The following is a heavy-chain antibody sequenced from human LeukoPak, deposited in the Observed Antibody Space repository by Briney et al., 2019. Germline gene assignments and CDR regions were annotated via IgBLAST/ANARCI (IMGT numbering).Heavy chain of an antibody. V-gene: IGHV3-23*01. CDR2: ISGSGYTT. J-gene: IGHJ6*02. CDR1: GFTFSSYA. D-gene: IGHD6-13*01. Sequence: QSGGSLRLSCAGSGFTFSSYAMSWVRQAPGKGLEWVSSISGSGYTTYYPDSVKGRFTISRDNSKNTLYLQMNSLRAEDTAVYYCARDKSANYYYYAMDVWGQGTTVTVSS. CDR3: ARDKSANYYYYAMDV.